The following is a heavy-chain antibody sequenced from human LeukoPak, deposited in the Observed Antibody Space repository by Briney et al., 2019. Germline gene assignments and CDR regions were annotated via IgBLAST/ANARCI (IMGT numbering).Heavy chain of an antibody. V-gene: IGHV3-33*06. CDR3: AKDLSSG. CDR1: GFTFSSYG. D-gene: IGHD6-19*01. J-gene: IGHJ4*02. CDR2: IWYDGSNK. Sequence: QSGGSLRLSCAASGFTFSSYGMHWVRQAPGKGLEWVAVIWYDGSNKYYADSVKGRFTISRDNSKNILYLQMNSLRVEDTAVYYCAKDLSSGWGQGTLVTVSS.